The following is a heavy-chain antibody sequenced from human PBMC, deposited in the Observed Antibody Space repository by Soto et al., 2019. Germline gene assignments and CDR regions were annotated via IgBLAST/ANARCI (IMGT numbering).Heavy chain of an antibody. V-gene: IGHV3-30*18. D-gene: IGHD2-15*01. CDR2: ISYDGSNK. J-gene: IGHJ6*02. CDR3: AKDPGYCSGGSCYSRGVYYGMDV. Sequence: GGSLRLSCAASGFTFSSYGMHWVRQAPGKGLEWVAVISYDGSNKYYADSVKGRFTISRDNSKNTLYLQMNSLRAEDAAVYYCAKDPGYCSGGSCYSRGVYYGMDVWGQGTTVTVSS. CDR1: GFTFSSYG.